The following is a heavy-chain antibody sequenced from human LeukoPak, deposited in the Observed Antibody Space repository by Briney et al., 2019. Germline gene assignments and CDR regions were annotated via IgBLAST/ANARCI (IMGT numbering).Heavy chain of an antibody. CDR2: ITGTAGST. V-gene: IGHV3-23*01. D-gene: IGHD1-26*01. CDR1: GFTFSSYV. J-gene: IGHJ4*02. Sequence: GGSLRLSCAASGFTFSSYVISWVRQAPGKGLEWVSAITGTAGSTYYADSVKGRFAISRDNSKNTVFLQISSLRAEDTAVYYCAKPLPGTYFSFDYWGQGTLVTVSS. CDR3: AKPLPGTYFSFDY.